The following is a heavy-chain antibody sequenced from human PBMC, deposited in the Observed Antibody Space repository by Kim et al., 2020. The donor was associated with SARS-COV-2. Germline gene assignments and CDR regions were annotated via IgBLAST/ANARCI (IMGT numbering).Heavy chain of an antibody. D-gene: IGHD2-15*01. V-gene: IGHV4-39*01. CDR2: IYYSGST. CDR3: ASGPRISVYGMDV. CDR1: GGSISSSSYY. J-gene: IGHJ6*02. Sequence: SETLSLTCTVSGGSISSSSYYCGWIRQPPGKGLEWIGNIYYSGSTYYNPSLKSRVTISVDTSKNQFSLRLSSVTAADTAVYYCASGPRISVYGMDVWGQGTTVTVSS.